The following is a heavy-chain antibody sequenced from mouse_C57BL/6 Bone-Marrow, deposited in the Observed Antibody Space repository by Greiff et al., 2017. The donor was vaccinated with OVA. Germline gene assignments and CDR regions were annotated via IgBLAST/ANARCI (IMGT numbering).Heavy chain of an antibody. D-gene: IGHD2-10*01. CDR2: IYPGSGNT. Sequence: QVQLQQSGAELVRPGASVKLSCKASGYTFTDYYINWVKQRPGQGLEWIARIYPGSGNTYYNEKFKGKATLTAEKSSSTAYMQLSSLTSEDSAVYCCARAYYGNYLYFGHWGQGTTLTVSS. V-gene: IGHV1-76*01. J-gene: IGHJ2*01. CDR3: ARAYYGNYLYFGH. CDR1: GYTFTDYY.